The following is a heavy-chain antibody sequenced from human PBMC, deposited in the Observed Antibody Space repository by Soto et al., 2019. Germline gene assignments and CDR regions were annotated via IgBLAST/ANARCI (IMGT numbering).Heavy chain of an antibody. V-gene: IGHV3-30-3*01. CDR1: GFTLSSYA. D-gene: IGHD5-12*01. Sequence: QVQLVESGGGVVQPGRSLRLSCAASGFTLSSYAMHWVRQAPGKGLDGGAVISYDGSNKYYADSVKGRFTISRDNSKNTLYLQMNSLRADDTAIYYCARADRDGYNYGDYWGQGSLVTVSS. CDR2: ISYDGSNK. J-gene: IGHJ4*02. CDR3: ARADRDGYNYGDY.